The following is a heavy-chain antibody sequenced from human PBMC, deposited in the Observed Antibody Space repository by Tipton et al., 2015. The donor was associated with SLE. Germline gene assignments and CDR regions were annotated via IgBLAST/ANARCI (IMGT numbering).Heavy chain of an antibody. V-gene: IGHV3-33*06. CDR2: IRYDGRKT. J-gene: IGHJ5*01. CDR3: AKDMPYGDVANCIDS. Sequence: SLRLSCVASGFSFDFYGMHWVRQAPGKGLEWVAGIRYDGRKTFYLDSVKGRFTISRDSSKNTVYLQMNSLRAEDRAVYYCAKDMPYGDVANCIDSWGQGTLVTVSS. D-gene: IGHD2-15*01. CDR1: GFSFDFYG.